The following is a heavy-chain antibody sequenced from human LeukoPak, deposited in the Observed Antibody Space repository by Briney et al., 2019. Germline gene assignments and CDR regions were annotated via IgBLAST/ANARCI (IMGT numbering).Heavy chain of an antibody. CDR3: ARDLSSGWYYFDY. CDR1: GFTFSSYS. J-gene: IGHJ4*02. Sequence: PGGSLRPSCAASGFTFSSYSMNWVRQAPGKGLEWVSSISSSSSYIYYADSAKGRFTISRDNAKNSLYLQMNSLRAEDTALYYCARDLSSGWYYFDYWGQGTLVTVSS. V-gene: IGHV3-21*01. CDR2: ISSSSSYI. D-gene: IGHD6-19*01.